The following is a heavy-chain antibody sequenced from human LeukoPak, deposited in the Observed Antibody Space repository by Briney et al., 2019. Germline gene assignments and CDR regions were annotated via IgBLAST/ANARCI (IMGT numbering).Heavy chain of an antibody. CDR1: GYTFTSYD. V-gene: IGHV1-8*01. CDR3: PRDLLCFRGGFDP. CDR2: MNPNSGNT. Sequence: ASVKVSCKASGYTFTSYDINWVRQATGQGLEWMGWMNPNSGNTGYAQKFQGRVTMTRNTSISTAYMELSSLRCEDASVYYCPRDLLCFRGGFDPWGQGTLVTVST. J-gene: IGHJ5*02. D-gene: IGHD3-10*01.